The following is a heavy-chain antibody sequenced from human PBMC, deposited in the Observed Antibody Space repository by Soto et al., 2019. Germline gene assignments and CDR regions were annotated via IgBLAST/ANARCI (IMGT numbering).Heavy chain of an antibody. Sequence: ESGGGVVQPGRSLRLSCAASGFTFSSYGMHWVRQAPGKGLEWVAVISYDGSNKYYADSVKGRFTISRDNSKNTLYLQMNSLRAEDTAVYYCAKEEGMIVVVITEGDYYGMDVWGQGTTVTVSS. CDR1: GFTFSSYG. CDR3: AKEEGMIVVVITEGDYYGMDV. J-gene: IGHJ6*02. CDR2: ISYDGSNK. V-gene: IGHV3-30*18. D-gene: IGHD3-22*01.